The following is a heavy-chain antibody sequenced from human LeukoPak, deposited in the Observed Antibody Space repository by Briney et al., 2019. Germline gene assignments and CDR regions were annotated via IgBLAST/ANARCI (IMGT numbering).Heavy chain of an antibody. Sequence: GGSLRLSCAASGFTFSSYAMSWVRQAPGKGLEWVSAISGSGGSTYYADSVKGRFTISRDNSKNTLCLQMNSLRAEDTAVYYCANRIKILEETDYWGQGTLVTVSS. CDR1: GFTFSSYA. V-gene: IGHV3-23*01. CDR2: ISGSGGST. D-gene: IGHD2-15*01. CDR3: ANRIKILEETDY. J-gene: IGHJ4*02.